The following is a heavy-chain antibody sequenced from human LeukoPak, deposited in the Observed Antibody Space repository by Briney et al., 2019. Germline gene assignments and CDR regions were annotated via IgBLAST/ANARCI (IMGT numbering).Heavy chain of an antibody. CDR1: GFTFSSYT. CDR3: ARALLDTMIGPFGY. J-gene: IGHJ4*02. D-gene: IGHD3-22*01. V-gene: IGHV3-21*01. CDR2: ISSSSSYI. Sequence: PGGSLRLSCAASGFTFSSYTMNWVRQAPGKGLEWVSSISSSSSYICYADSVKGRFTISRDNAKNSLYLQMNSLRAEDTAVYYCARALLDTMIGPFGYWGQGTLVTVSS.